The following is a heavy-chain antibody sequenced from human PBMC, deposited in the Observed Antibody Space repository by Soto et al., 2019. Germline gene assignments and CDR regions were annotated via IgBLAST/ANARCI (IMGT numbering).Heavy chain of an antibody. V-gene: IGHV3-73*01. CDR3: TNNFV. D-gene: IGHD2-15*01. CDR1: GFAFNDSA. CDR2: VRSKSNNYAT. Sequence: DVQVVQSGGGLVQPGGSLKLSCAASGFAFNDSAMHWVRQASGKGLEWVARVRSKSNNYATAYTASVKGRFIVSRDDSMGTTSLQMNSLKPEETAIYYCTNNFVWGQGVLVTVS. J-gene: IGHJ4*02.